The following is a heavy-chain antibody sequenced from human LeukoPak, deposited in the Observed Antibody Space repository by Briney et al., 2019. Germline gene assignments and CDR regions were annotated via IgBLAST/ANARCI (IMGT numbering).Heavy chain of an antibody. J-gene: IGHJ4*02. Sequence: GGSLRLSCAASGFTFSSYAMHWVRQAPGKGLEWVSGISWNSGSIGYADSVKGRFTISRDNAKNSLYLQMNSLRAEDTALYYCAKDIGSGWYRAFDYWGQGTLVTVSS. D-gene: IGHD6-19*01. CDR3: AKDIGSGWYRAFDY. CDR2: ISWNSGSI. V-gene: IGHV3-9*01. CDR1: GFTFSSYA.